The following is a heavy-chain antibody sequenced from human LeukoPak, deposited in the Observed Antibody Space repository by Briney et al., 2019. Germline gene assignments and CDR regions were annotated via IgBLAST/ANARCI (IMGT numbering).Heavy chain of an antibody. CDR2: IHHSGST. V-gene: IGHV4-4*02. CDR1: GGSIYNNW. CDR3: ARESDAGYSLGY. J-gene: IGHJ4*02. Sequence: SGTLSLTCAVSGGSIYNNWWSWVRQAPGKGLEWIGEIHHSGSTNYNPSLKSRVTISVDKSNNKFSLEVSSVTAADTAMYYCARESDAGYSLGYWGQGSLVTVSS. D-gene: IGHD6-13*01.